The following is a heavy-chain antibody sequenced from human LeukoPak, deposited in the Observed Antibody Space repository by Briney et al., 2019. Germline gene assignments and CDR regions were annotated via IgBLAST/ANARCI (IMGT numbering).Heavy chain of an antibody. V-gene: IGHV3-74*01. CDR2: INSDGSST. J-gene: IGHJ5*02. Sequence: GGSLRLSCAASRFSFSNYWMHWVRQGPGKGLVWVSRINSDGSSTTYADSMKGRFTISRDNARNTLYLQMNSLRAEDTAVYYCVRGRYVYGVHNWFDPWGQGTLVTVSS. CDR1: RFSFSNYW. CDR3: VRGRYVYGVHNWFDP. D-gene: IGHD4-17*01.